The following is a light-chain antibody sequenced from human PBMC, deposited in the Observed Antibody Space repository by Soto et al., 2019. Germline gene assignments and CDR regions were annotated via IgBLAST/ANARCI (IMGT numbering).Light chain of an antibody. Sequence: QSALTQPASVSGSPGQSITISCTGTTSDVGTYNLVSWYQQHPGKAPKLMIYEGNERPSGVSNRFSGSKSGNTASLTISGLQTEDEADYYCCSSAGSSTVVFGGGTKLTVL. CDR1: TSDVGTYNL. V-gene: IGLV2-23*01. CDR3: CSSAGSSTVV. CDR2: EGN. J-gene: IGLJ2*01.